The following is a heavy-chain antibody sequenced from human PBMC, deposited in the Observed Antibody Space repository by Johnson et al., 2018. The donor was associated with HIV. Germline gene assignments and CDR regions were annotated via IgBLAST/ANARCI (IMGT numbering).Heavy chain of an antibody. V-gene: IGHV3-66*01. Sequence: EVQLVESGGGLIQPGGSLRLSCATSGFTVSNTYMTWVRQAPGKGLEWVSVIYSGGSTNYADSVKGRFTISRDNSKNTLYLQMNSLRAEDTAVYYCARDGGGLDHDDFDIWGQGTMVTVSS. CDR3: ARDGGGLDHDDFDI. D-gene: IGHD3/OR15-3a*01. J-gene: IGHJ3*02. CDR1: GFTVSNTY. CDR2: IYSGGST.